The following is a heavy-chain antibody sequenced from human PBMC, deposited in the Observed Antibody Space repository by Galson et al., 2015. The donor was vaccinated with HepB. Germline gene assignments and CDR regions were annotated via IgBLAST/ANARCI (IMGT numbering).Heavy chain of an antibody. J-gene: IGHJ6*02. V-gene: IGHV3-23*01. D-gene: IGHD4-11*01. Sequence: SLRLSCAASGFTFSNYAMSWVRLAPGKGPEWVSGISGSGGSRFYPDPVQGRFIISRDNSKNTLFLQMNSLRAEDTAIYYCAKDRSVTAWNVDGMDVWGQGTTVTVSS. CDR3: AKDRSVTAWNVDGMDV. CDR1: GFTFSNYA. CDR2: ISGSGGSR.